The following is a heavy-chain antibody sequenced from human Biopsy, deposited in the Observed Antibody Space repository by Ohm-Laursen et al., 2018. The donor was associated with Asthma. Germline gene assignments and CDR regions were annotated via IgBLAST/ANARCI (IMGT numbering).Heavy chain of an antibody. Sequence: SSVKVSCKSLGGTFNTYVIGWVRQAPGQGLGWMGGINSVFGTTTYPQKFQDRVTITEDDSTSTVYMELSSLRSEDTAVYYCARKAGSCISRTCYSLDFWGQGTLVTVSS. V-gene: IGHV1-69*01. CDR3: ARKAGSCISRTCYSLDF. CDR1: GGTFNTYV. D-gene: IGHD2-2*01. CDR2: INSVFGTT. J-gene: IGHJ4*02.